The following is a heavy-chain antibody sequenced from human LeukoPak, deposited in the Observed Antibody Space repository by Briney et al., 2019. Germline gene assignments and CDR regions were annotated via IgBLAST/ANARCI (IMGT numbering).Heavy chain of an antibody. CDR1: GFTFSSNW. J-gene: IGHJ3*02. Sequence: GGSLRLSCSASGFTFSSNWMHWVRQAPGKGLVWVSYINSDGSTTNYADSVKGRITISRDNAKKSLYLQMNSLRAEDTALYYCARGLRYFDWLPHAFDIWGQGTMVTVSS. D-gene: IGHD3-9*01. CDR2: INSDGSTT. CDR3: ARGLRYFDWLPHAFDI. V-gene: IGHV3-74*01.